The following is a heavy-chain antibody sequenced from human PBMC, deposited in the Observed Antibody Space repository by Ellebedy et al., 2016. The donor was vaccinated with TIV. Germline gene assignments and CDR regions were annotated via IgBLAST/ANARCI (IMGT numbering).Heavy chain of an antibody. CDR1: GFTFSSYG. D-gene: IGHD6-25*01. CDR3: AKDLRQRLPEIAFDI. V-gene: IGHV3-30*18. Sequence: GESLKISXAASGFTFSSYGMHWVRQAPGKGLEWAAVISYDGSKKSYADSVKGRFTISRDNSKNTLYLQMNSLRAEDTAVYYCAKDLRQRLPEIAFDIWGQGTMVTVSS. CDR2: ISYDGSKK. J-gene: IGHJ3*02.